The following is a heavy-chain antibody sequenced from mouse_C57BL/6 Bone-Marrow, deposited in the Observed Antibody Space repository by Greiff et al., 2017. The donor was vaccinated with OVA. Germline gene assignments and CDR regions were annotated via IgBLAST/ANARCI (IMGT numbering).Heavy chain of an antibody. J-gene: IGHJ4*01. CDR1: GYSFTSYY. V-gene: IGHV1-66*01. CDR3: ARWDWDVYAKDY. D-gene: IGHD4-1*01. CDR2: IYPGSGNT. Sequence: VHLVESGPELVKPGASVKISCKASGYSFTSYYIHWVKQRPGQGLEWIGWIYPGSGNTKYNEKFKGKATLTADTSSSTAFMQLSSLTSEDSAVYYCARWDWDVYAKDYWGQGTSVTVSS.